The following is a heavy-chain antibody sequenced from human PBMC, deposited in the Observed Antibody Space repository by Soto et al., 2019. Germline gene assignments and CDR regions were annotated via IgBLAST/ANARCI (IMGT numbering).Heavy chain of an antibody. CDR3: AKNEAARSGYARSFDH. D-gene: IGHD5-12*01. J-gene: IGHJ4*02. CDR1: GFTVSRSY. Sequence: PGGSLRLSCAAPGFTVSRSYMSWVRQAPGKGLEWVSLIYSGGGTYYADSVKGRFTISRDNSKNMFYLQMNSLRAEDTAVYYCAKNEAARSGYARSFDHWGQGTLVTVSS. V-gene: IGHV3-53*01. CDR2: IYSGGGT.